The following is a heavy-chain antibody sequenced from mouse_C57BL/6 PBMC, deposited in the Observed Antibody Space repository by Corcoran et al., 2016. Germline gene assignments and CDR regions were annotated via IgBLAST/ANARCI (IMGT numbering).Heavy chain of an antibody. CDR2: INTYSGVP. J-gene: IGHJ1*03. D-gene: IGHD1-1*01. CDR1: GYTFTTYG. V-gene: IGHV9-3*01. Sequence: QIQLVQSGPELKKPGETVKISCKASGYTFTTYGMSWVKQAPGKGLKWMGWINTYSGVPTYADDFKGRFAFSLETSASTAYLQINNLKNEDTATYFCARSDYYGSSLGWYFDVWGTGTTVTVSS. CDR3: ARSDYYGSSLGWYFDV.